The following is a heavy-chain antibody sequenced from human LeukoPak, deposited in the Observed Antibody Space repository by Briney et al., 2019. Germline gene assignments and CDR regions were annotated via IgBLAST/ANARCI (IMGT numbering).Heavy chain of an antibody. J-gene: IGHJ3*02. CDR3: AREAPEYAFDI. V-gene: IGHV4-59*01. CDR1: GVSITSYY. CDR2: IYYSGST. Sequence: SETLSLTCSVSGVSITSYYWTWIRQPPGKGLEWIGYIYYSGSTNYNPSLKSRVTISVDTSKNQFSLKLSSVTAADTAVYYCAREAPEYAFDIWGQGTMVTVSS.